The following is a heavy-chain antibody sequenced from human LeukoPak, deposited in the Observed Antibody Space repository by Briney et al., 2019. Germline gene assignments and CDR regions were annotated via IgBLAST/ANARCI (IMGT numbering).Heavy chain of an antibody. V-gene: IGHV4-59*01. CDR1: GASISSYY. D-gene: IGHD2-15*01. Sequence: PSETLSLTCTVSGASISSYYWSWIRQPPGKGLEWIGYMYENESTRYNPSLRSRVTISLDTSKKQFSLRLTSVTAADTAVYYCVGVISGTHFDYWGQGTLVTVSS. CDR3: VGVISGTHFDY. CDR2: MYENEST. J-gene: IGHJ4*02.